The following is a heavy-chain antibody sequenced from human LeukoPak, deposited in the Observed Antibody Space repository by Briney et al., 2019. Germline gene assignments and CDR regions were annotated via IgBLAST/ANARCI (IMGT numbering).Heavy chain of an antibody. V-gene: IGHV4-34*01. D-gene: IGHD3-10*01. CDR1: GGSFSDYY. CDR2: INHSGNT. J-gene: IGHJ5*02. CDR3: ARGSKMVRGARHYNYFDP. Sequence: PSETLSLTCAVYGGSFSDYYWNWIRQPPGKGLEWIAEINHSGNTSYNPSLNNRVKSRVTISVDTSKNQFSLNLNSVTAADTAVYYCARGSKMVRGARHYNYFDPWGQGTLVTVSS.